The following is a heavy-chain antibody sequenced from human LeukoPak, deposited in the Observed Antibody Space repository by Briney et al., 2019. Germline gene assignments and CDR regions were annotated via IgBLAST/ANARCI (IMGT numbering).Heavy chain of an antibody. CDR2: ISYDGSNK. J-gene: IGHJ4*02. Sequence: GRSLRLSCAASGFTFSSYAMHWVRQAPGKGLEWVAVISYDGSNKYYADSVKGRFTISRDNSKNTLYLQMNSLRAEDTAVYYCAREGSIVVVTAIRRYYFDYWGQGTLVTVSS. CDR1: GFTFSSYA. D-gene: IGHD2-21*02. CDR3: AREGSIVVVTAIRRYYFDY. V-gene: IGHV3-30-3*01.